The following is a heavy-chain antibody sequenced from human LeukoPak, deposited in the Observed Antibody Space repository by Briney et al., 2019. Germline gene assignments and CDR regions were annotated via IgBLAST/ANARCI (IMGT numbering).Heavy chain of an antibody. Sequence: GRSLRLSCAASEFTFSSYWMTWVRQAPGKGLEWVANIKQDGSKKNYVDSVKGRFTISRDNAKNSLYLQMNSLRAEDTAVYYCATPLDYYDSSGYHQGGDWGQGTLVTVSS. CDR3: ATPLDYYDSSGYHQGGD. CDR1: EFTFSSYW. J-gene: IGHJ4*02. D-gene: IGHD3-22*01. V-gene: IGHV3-7*03. CDR2: IKQDGSKK.